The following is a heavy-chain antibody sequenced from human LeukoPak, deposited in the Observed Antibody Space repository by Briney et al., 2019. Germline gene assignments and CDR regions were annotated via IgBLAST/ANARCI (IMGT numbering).Heavy chain of an antibody. CDR2: ISSSSSYI. CDR3: ARDFQDDSSGYYFDY. J-gene: IGHJ4*02. CDR1: GFTFSSYS. D-gene: IGHD3-22*01. V-gene: IGHV3-21*01. Sequence: GGSLRLSCAASGFTFSSYSMNWVRQAPGKGLEWVSSISSSSSYIYYADSVKGRFTISRDNAKNSLYLQMNSLRAEDTAVYYCARDFQDDSSGYYFDYWGPGTLVTVSS.